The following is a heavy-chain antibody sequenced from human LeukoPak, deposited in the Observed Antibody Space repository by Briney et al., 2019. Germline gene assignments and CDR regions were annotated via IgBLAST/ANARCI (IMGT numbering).Heavy chain of an antibody. CDR1: GGSISSSSYY. D-gene: IGHD4-17*01. V-gene: IGHV4-39*07. CDR3: ARGEAWTPQRNNDYGDYGYYLDY. Sequence: PSETLSLTCTVSGGSISSSSYYWGWIRQPPGKGLEWIGSIYYSGSTNYNPSLKSRVTISVDTSKNQFSLKLSSVTAADTAVYYCARGEAWTPQRNNDYGDYGYYLDYWGQGTLVTVSS. CDR2: IYYSGST. J-gene: IGHJ4*02.